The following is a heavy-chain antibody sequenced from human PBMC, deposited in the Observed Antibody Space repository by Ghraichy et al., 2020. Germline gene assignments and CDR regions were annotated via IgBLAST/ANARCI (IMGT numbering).Heavy chain of an antibody. J-gene: IGHJ4*02. D-gene: IGHD6-19*01. CDR2: IAGSGGTT. CDR1: GFTFSNTA. Sequence: GGSLRLSCVASGFTFSNTAVSWVRQAPGRGLQWVSAIAGSGGTTYYADSVKGRFTISRDNSKNTLYLPMDSLRAEDTAVYYCAKNKGSGLMYYFDYWGQGVLVAVSS. CDR3: AKNKGSGLMYYFDY. V-gene: IGHV3-23*01.